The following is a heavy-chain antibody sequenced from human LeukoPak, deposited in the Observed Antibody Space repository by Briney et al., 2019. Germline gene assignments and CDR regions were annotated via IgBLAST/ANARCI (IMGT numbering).Heavy chain of an antibody. V-gene: IGHV3-74*01. CDR1: GFTFSSYW. J-gene: IGHJ5*02. D-gene: IGHD6-13*01. Sequence: PGGSLRLSCAAPGFTFSSYWMHWVRQAPGKGLVWVSRIKSDGSSTSYADSVKGRFTISRDNVKNTLYLQMNSLRAEDTAVYYCARDGSSWSNWLDPWGQGTLVTVSS. CDR2: IKSDGSST. CDR3: ARDGSSWSNWLDP.